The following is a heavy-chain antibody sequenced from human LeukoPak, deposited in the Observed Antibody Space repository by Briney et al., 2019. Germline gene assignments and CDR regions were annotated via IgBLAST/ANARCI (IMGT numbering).Heavy chain of an antibody. J-gene: IGHJ5*02. Sequence: GGSLRLSCAASGFTFSSYAMSWVRQAPGKGLYWVSAITGSGGSTYYADSVKGRFTISRDNSKNTLYLQMNSLRAADTAEYYCARQQWQGFDPWGQGTLVTVSS. D-gene: IGHD6-19*01. CDR1: GFTFSSYA. CDR2: ITGSGGST. V-gene: IGHV3-23*01. CDR3: ARQQWQGFDP.